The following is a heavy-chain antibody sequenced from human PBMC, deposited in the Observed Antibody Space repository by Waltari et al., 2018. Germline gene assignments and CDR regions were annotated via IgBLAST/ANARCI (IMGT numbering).Heavy chain of an antibody. J-gene: IGHJ6*02. CDR1: GGTFRSSV. CDR3: ARQFYSYTMDV. V-gene: IGHV1-69*01. Sequence: QVHLVQSGAEVKKPGTSVKVACQASGGTFRSSVISWVRQAPGRGLEWMGGIISIFGAANYTQKFQDRISITADESTSTIYMELSSLTSEDTAVYYCARQFYSYTMDVWGQGT. CDR2: IISIFGAA. D-gene: IGHD2-21*01.